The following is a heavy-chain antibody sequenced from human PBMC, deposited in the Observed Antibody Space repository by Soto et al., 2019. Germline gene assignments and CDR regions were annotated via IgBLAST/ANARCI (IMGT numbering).Heavy chain of an antibody. V-gene: IGHV4-59*01. CDR2: IYYTGST. CDR3: VRGGGYYGDYPNFDY. J-gene: IGHJ4*02. Sequence: SETLSLPCSVSGGSISAYYCSCIRQPTGKGLEWIGYIYYTGSTKYNPSLQSRVTIPVGTSNYQFFLRLASVTAADTAVYYCVRGGGYYGDYPNFDYWGEGTQVTRLL. CDR1: GGSISAYY. D-gene: IGHD4-17*01.